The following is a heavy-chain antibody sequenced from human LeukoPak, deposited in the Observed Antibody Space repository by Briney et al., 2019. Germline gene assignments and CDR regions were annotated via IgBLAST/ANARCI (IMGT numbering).Heavy chain of an antibody. Sequence: HPEGSLRLSCAASGFTVSSNYMSWVRQAPGKGLEWVSVIYSGGSTYYADSVKGRFTISRHNSKNTLYLQMNSLRAEDTAVYYCARVVSYYDILTGYYSGYYFDYWGQGTLVTVSS. D-gene: IGHD3-9*01. CDR1: GFTVSSNY. CDR3: ARVVSYYDILTGYYSGYYFDY. CDR2: IYSGGST. J-gene: IGHJ4*02. V-gene: IGHV3-53*04.